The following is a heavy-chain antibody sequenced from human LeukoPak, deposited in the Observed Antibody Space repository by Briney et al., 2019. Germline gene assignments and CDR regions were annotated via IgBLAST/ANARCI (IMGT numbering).Heavy chain of an antibody. J-gene: IGHJ4*02. V-gene: IGHV1-46*01. CDR2: INPSGGST. Sequence: ASVTVSCKASGYTFTSYYMHWVRQAPGQGLEWMGLINPSGGSTSYAQKFQGRVTMTRDTSTSTVYMELSSLRSEDTAVYYCARAGVRGVIISNGPDYWGQGTLVTVSS. CDR1: GYTFTSYY. CDR3: ARAGVRGVIISNGPDY. D-gene: IGHD3-10*01.